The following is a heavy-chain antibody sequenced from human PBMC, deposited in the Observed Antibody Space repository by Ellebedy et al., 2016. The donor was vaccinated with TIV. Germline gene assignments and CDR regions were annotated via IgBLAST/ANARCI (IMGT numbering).Heavy chain of an antibody. Sequence: GGSLRLXCAASGFTFSDYYMSWIRQAPGKGLEWVSYISSSGSTIYYADSVKGRFTISRDNAKNSLYLQMNSLRAEDTAVYYCARSVVPAAIVWFNSWGQGTLVTVSS. D-gene: IGHD2-2*02. CDR1: GFTFSDYY. V-gene: IGHV3-11*01. CDR2: ISSSGSTI. CDR3: ARSVVPAAIVWFNS. J-gene: IGHJ5*01.